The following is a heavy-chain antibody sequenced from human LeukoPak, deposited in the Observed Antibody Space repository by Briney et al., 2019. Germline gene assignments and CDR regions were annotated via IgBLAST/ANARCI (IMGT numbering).Heavy chain of an antibody. D-gene: IGHD3-22*01. V-gene: IGHV1-46*01. J-gene: IGHJ2*01. Sequence: ASVKVSCKASGYTFTSYYMHWVRQAPGQGLEWMGIINPSGGSTSYAQKFQGRVTMTGDTSTSTVYMGLSSLRSEDTAVYYCAREFYDSSVAWYFDLWGRGTLVTVSS. CDR1: GYTFTSYY. CDR3: AREFYDSSVAWYFDL. CDR2: INPSGGST.